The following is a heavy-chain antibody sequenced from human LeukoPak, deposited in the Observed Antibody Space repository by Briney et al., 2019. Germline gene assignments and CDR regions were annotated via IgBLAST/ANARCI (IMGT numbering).Heavy chain of an antibody. CDR1: GGSISSSGYY. Sequence: SETLSLTCTVSGGSISSSGYYWGWIRQPPGKGLEWIGSIFYSGSTYYTPSLKSRVTISVDTSKNLFPLRLSSLTAADTAVYYCARQSWGRYWYFDLWGRGTLVTVSS. CDR2: IFYSGST. D-gene: IGHD3-16*01. J-gene: IGHJ2*01. V-gene: IGHV4-39*01. CDR3: ARQSWGRYWYFDL.